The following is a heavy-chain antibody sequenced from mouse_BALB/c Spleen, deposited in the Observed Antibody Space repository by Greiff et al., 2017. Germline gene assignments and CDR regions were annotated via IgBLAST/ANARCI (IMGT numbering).Heavy chain of an antibody. V-gene: IGHV1S22*01. CDR2: IYPGSGST. CDR1: GYTFTSYW. CDR3: TRIKGNYYGSSYAMDY. J-gene: IGHJ4*01. D-gene: IGHD1-1*01. Sequence: LQQPGSELVRPGASVKLSCKASGYTFTSYWMHWVKQRPGQGLEWIGNIYPGSGSTNYDEKFKSKATLTVDTSSSTAYMQLSSLTSEDSAVYYCTRIKGNYYGSSYAMDYWGQGTSVTVSS.